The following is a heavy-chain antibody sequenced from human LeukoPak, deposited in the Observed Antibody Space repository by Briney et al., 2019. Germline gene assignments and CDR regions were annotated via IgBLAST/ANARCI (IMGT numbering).Heavy chain of an antibody. Sequence: PSETLSLTCAVSGYSISSGYYWGWIRQPPGKGLEWIGSIYQSGSSYYNPSLKSRVTMSVDTSKNQFSLKLFSVTAADTAVYYCARHAYYDFVTGLFDPWGQGTLVTVSS. J-gene: IGHJ5*02. V-gene: IGHV4-38-2*01. CDR3: ARHAYYDFVTGLFDP. CDR2: IYQSGSS. CDR1: GYSISSGYY. D-gene: IGHD3-3*01.